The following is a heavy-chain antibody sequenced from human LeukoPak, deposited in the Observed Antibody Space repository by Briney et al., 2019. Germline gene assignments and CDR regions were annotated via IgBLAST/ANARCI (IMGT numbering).Heavy chain of an antibody. CDR1: GFTSSSYG. CDR3: AKDRGSGSYFDY. V-gene: IGHV3-30*02. CDR2: IRSDGSNE. Sequence: GGSLRLSCAASGFTSSSYGMHWVRQAPGKGLEWVAFIRSDGSNEYYTDSVKGRFTISRDNSKNTLYLQLNSLRPEDTAVYYCAKDRGSGSYFDYWGQGTLVTVSS. D-gene: IGHD1-26*01. J-gene: IGHJ4*02.